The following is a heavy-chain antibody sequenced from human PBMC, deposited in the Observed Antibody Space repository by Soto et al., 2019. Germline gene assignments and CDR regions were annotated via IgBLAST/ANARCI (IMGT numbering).Heavy chain of an antibody. J-gene: IGHJ6*02. CDR2: IYPGDSDT. D-gene: IGHD4-4*01. CDR3: ARRRGASDYRVVCGMDV. CDR1: GYSFTSYW. Sequence: EVQLVQSGAEVKKPGESLKISCKGSGYSFTSYWIGWVRQMPGKGLEWMGIIYPGDSDTRYSPSFQGQVTISADKSISTAYLQWSGLKASDTAMYYCARRRGASDYRVVCGMDVGGQGTTVTVSS. V-gene: IGHV5-51*01.